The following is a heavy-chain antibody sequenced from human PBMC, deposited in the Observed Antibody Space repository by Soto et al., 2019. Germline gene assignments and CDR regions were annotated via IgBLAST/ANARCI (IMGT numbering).Heavy chain of an antibody. CDR3: VRPLRYSSGPSNWFDP. CDR1: GGSISGSSYY. Sequence: PSETLSLTCTVSGGSISGSSYYWGWIRHPPGKGLEWIGNIYLSGSTNYNPSLRSRVTISVDTSKIQFSLKLTSVTAADTAVYYCVRPLRYSSGPSNWFDPWGQGTLVTVSS. CDR2: IYLSGST. V-gene: IGHV4-39*01. J-gene: IGHJ5*02. D-gene: IGHD6-19*01.